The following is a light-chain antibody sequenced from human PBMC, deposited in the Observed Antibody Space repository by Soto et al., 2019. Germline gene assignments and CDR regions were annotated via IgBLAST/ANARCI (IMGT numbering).Light chain of an antibody. CDR2: GAS. Sequence: DIQMTQFPSSVSASVGDRVNITCRASQGISTWLAWYQQKPERAPKSLIYGASRLQSGVPPRFSGSGPETDFTLTISSLQPEDFATYYCQQYNRYPRTFGQGTKVEIK. CDR1: QGISTW. V-gene: IGKV1D-16*01. CDR3: QQYNRYPRT. J-gene: IGKJ1*01.